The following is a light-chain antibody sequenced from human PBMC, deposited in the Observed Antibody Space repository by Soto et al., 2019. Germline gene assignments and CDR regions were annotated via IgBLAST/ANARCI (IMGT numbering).Light chain of an antibody. CDR3: QQYDPSTAT. J-gene: IGKJ2*01. Sequence: DIVLTQSPVTLSLSPGERATLSCRASRSVTSYFAWYQQKPGQAPRLLIYDASTRATGIPDRFSGSGSGTDFTITIIRLEPEDFPVSYCQQYDPSTATFGQGTNLEI. CDR2: DAS. CDR1: RSVTSY. V-gene: IGKV3-20*01.